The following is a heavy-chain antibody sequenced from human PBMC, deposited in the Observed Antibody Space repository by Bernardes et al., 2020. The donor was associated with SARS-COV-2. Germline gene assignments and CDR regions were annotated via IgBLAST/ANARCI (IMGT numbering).Heavy chain of an antibody. CDR3: VKDAPEGRARYSSSWYVGLGAFDP. CDR2: INHSGST. J-gene: IGHJ5*01. V-gene: IGHV4-34*01. D-gene: IGHD6-13*01. Sequence: SETLSLTCAVYGGSFSGYYWSWIRQPPGKGLEWIGEINHSGSTNYNPSLKSRVTISVDTSKNQFSLKLSSVTAADTAVYYCVKDAPEGRARYSSSWYVGLGAFDPWGQGTLVTVSS. CDR1: GGSFSGYY.